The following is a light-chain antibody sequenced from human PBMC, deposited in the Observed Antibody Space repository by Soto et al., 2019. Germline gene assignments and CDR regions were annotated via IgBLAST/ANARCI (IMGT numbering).Light chain of an antibody. Sequence: EIVLTQSPGTLSLSPGERATLSCRASQSVYNNYFAWYQQKPGQAPRLLIYSASSRATGIPDRFSGSGSGTDFTLTISRLEPEDFAVYYCQQYGSSPQTFGQGTKVDIK. CDR3: QQYGSSPQT. CDR1: QSVYNNY. J-gene: IGKJ1*01. CDR2: SAS. V-gene: IGKV3-20*01.